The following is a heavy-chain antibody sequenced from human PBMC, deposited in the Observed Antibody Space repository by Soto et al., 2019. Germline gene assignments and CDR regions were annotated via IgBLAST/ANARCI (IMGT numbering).Heavy chain of an antibody. CDR3: ARGGHVVVVTAALDY. Sequence: QVQLVQSGAEVKKPGASVKVSCKASGDTLTDYYIHWVRQPPGQGLEWMGTVNPSGGHTTYAQHFLGRMTMTRDTSTSTLYMELTSLTSEDTAVYYCARGGHVVVVTAALDYWGQGTLVTVSS. J-gene: IGHJ4*02. CDR2: VNPSGGHT. V-gene: IGHV1-46*01. D-gene: IGHD2-21*02. CDR1: GDTLTDYY.